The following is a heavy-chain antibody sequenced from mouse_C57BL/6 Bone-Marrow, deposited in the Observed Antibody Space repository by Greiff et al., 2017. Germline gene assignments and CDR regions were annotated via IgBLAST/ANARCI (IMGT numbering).Heavy chain of an antibody. D-gene: IGHD1-1*01. CDR1: GYTFTDYY. J-gene: IGHJ2*03. Sequence: VQLPQSGPELVNPGASVKISCKASGYTFTDYYMNWVKQSHGKSLEWIGDINPNNGGTSYNQKLKGKATLTVDKSSSTAYMELRSLTSKDSAVYYCARDYYGSSWYFDYWGQGTSLTVSS. CDR3: ARDYYGSSWYFDY. CDR2: INPNNGGT. V-gene: IGHV1-26*01.